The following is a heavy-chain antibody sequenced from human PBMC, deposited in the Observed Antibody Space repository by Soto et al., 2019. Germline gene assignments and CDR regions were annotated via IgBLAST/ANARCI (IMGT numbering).Heavy chain of an antibody. CDR1: GYTFTSYD. J-gene: IGHJ4*02. CDR2: MNPNSGNT. V-gene: IGHV1-8*01. D-gene: IGHD5-12*01. CDR3: ARAEMATINGVDY. Sequence: VASVKVSCKASGYTFTSYDINWVRQATGQGLEWMGWMNPNSGNTGYAQKFQGRVTMTRNTSISTAYMELSSLRSEDTAVYYCARAEMATINGVDYWGQGTLVTVSS.